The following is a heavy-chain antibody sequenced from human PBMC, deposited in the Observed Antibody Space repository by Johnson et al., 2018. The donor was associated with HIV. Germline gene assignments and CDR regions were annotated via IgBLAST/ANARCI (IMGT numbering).Heavy chain of an antibody. CDR1: GFTFSSYA. J-gene: IGHJ3*02. CDR3: ARETYGGNSGAFDI. V-gene: IGHV3-30-3*01. Sequence: QVQLVESGGGVVQPGKSLRLSCAASGFTFSSYAMHWVRQAPGKGLEWVALISYDGSNKYYADSVKGRFTISRDNSKNTLYLQMNSLRAEDTAVYYCARETYGGNSGAFDIWGQGTMVTVSS. CDR2: ISYDGSNK. D-gene: IGHD4-23*01.